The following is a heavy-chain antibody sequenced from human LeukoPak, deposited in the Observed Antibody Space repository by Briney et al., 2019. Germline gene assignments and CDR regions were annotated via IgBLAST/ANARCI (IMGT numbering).Heavy chain of an antibody. CDR3: AKEAAYGDYGVGESDY. CDR2: ISGSGGST. V-gene: IGHV3-23*01. Sequence: GGSLRLSCAASGFTFSGYAMSWVRQAPGKGLEWVSAISGSGGSTYYADSVKGRFTISRDNSKNTLYLQMNSLRAEDTAVYYCAKEAAYGDYGVGESDYWGQGTLVTVSS. CDR1: GFTFSGYA. D-gene: IGHD4-17*01. J-gene: IGHJ4*02.